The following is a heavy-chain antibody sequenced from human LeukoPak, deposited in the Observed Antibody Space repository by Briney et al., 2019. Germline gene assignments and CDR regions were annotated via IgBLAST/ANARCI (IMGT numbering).Heavy chain of an antibody. J-gene: IGHJ5*02. CDR3: ARGVGGSEWNWFDP. Sequence: SETLSLTCSVSGYSINSGYHWGWIRQPPGKGLEWIGEINRSGSTNYNPSLKSRVTISVDTSKNQFSLKLSSVTAADTAVYYCARGVGGSEWNWFDPWGQGTLVTVSS. CDR1: GYSINSGYH. D-gene: IGHD5-12*01. V-gene: IGHV4-38-2*02. CDR2: INRSGST.